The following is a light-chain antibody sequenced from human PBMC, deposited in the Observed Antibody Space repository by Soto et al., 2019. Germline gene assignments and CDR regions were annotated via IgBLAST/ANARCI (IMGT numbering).Light chain of an antibody. J-gene: IGKJ2*01. Sequence: DIVMTQSPDSLAVSLGERATINCKSSQSVLYSSSNKNYLAWYQQKPGQPPKLLIYWASTRESGVPDRFSGSESGTDFTLIISSLQAEDVAVYYCQQYYSTPPVTFGQGTKLEIK. V-gene: IGKV4-1*01. CDR1: QSVLYSSSNKNY. CDR2: WAS. CDR3: QQYYSTPPVT.